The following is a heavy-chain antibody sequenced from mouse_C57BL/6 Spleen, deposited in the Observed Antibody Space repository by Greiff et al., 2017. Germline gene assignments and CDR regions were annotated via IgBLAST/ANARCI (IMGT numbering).Heavy chain of an antibody. D-gene: IGHD1-1*01. V-gene: IGHV5-16*01. J-gene: IGHJ4*01. CDR2: INYDGSST. CDR3: ARDGSNYAMDY. CDR1: GFTFSDYY. Sequence: EVNLVESEGGLVQPGSSMKLSCTASGFTFSDYYMAWVRQVPEKGLEWVANINYDGSSTYYLDSLKSRFIISRDNAKNILYLQMSSLKSEDTATYYCARDGSNYAMDYWGQGTSVTVSS.